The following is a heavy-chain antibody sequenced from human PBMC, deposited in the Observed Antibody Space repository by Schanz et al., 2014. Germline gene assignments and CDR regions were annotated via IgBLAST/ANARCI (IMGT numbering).Heavy chain of an antibody. J-gene: IGHJ4*02. Sequence: VHLLESGGGLVEPGGSLRLSCAPSGFSLDIFAVSWVRQAPGKGLEWVAILWHDGSKKYYADSVKGRFTVSRDNSKNTLYLQLNSLRAEDTAVYYCARDFHGYGPHLDYWGQGSLVTVSS. CDR1: GFSLDIFA. CDR2: LWHDGSKK. V-gene: IGHV3-33*08. D-gene: IGHD5-12*01. CDR3: ARDFHGYGPHLDY.